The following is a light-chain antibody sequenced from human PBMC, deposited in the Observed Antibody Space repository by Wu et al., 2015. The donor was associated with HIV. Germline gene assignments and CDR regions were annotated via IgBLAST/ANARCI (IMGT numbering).Light chain of an antibody. CDR3: QQYNNWPLWT. Sequence: EIVMTQSPATLSVSPGLTERATLSCRASRSVSSNLAWYQQKPGQAPRLLIYGASTRATGIPARFSGSGSGTEFTLTISSMQSEDFAVYYCQQYNNWPLWTFGQGTKVEIK. CDR1: RSVSSN. CDR2: GAS. J-gene: IGKJ1*01. V-gene: IGKV3-15*01.